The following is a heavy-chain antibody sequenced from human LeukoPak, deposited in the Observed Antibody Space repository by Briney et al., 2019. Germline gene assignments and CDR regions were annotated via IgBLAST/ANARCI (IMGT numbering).Heavy chain of an antibody. D-gene: IGHD2/OR15-2a*01. J-gene: IGHJ4*02. V-gene: IGHV3-30*01. CDR3: AEDAPTWGNLDY. CDR2: ISYDGTNE. CDR1: GFTFNSYA. Sequence: PGRSLRLSCAASGFTFNSYAMHWVRQAPGKGLEWVAMISYDGTNEYYAGSVKGRFTISRDNSKNTLYLQMNSLRPEDTAVYYCAEDAPTWGNLDYWGQGTLVTVSS.